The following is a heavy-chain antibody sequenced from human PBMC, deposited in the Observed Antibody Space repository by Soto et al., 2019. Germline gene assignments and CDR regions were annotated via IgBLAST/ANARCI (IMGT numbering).Heavy chain of an antibody. CDR3: AHINWYSSSPGWFDP. CDR2: IYWDDDK. CDR1: GFSLSTSGVG. Sequence: QITLKESGPTLVKPTQTLTLTCTFSGFSLSTSGVGVGWIRQPPGKALEWLALIYWDDDKRYSPSLKSRLTIPKDTSKNQVVLTMTNMDPVDTATYYCAHINWYSSSPGWFDPWGQGTLVTVSS. V-gene: IGHV2-5*02. D-gene: IGHD6-6*01. J-gene: IGHJ5*02.